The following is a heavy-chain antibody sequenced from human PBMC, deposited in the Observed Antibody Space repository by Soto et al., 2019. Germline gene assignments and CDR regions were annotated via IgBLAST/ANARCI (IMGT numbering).Heavy chain of an antibody. Sequence: VQLVESGGGLIQPGGSLRLSCAASGFTVSNNHMTWVRQAPGRGPEWVSSVYPGGNTFHADSVKGRFAISRDNSQNMLYLQMHSLRAEDTAVYYCATGLDTSKSGYWGQGTLVTVSS. J-gene: IGHJ4*02. CDR1: GFTVSNNH. CDR3: ATGLDTSKSGY. V-gene: IGHV3-53*01. D-gene: IGHD5-18*01. CDR2: VYPGGNT.